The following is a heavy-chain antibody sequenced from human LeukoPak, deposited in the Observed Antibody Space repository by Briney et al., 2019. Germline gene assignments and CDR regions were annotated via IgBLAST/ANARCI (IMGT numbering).Heavy chain of an antibody. V-gene: IGHV3-21*04. J-gene: IGHJ4*02. CDR3: AKGGWGTVLDY. CDR2: ISSSSSYI. Sequence: GGSLRLSCAASGFTFSSYSMNWVRQAPGKGLEWVSSISSSSSYIYYSDSVKGRFTISRDNSENTLFLQLNGLRADDTAVYYCAKGGWGTVLDYWGQGTLVTVSS. D-gene: IGHD3-16*01. CDR1: GFTFSSYS.